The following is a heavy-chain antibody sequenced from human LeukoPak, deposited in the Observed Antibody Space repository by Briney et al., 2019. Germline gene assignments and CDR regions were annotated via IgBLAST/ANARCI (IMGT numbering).Heavy chain of an antibody. Sequence: SETLSLTCTVSGGSISSSGYYWDWIRQPPGKGLEWIGNIYYGGSTYHNPSLKSRVTISVDTSKNQFSLKLSSVTAADTAVYYCARARRRDYVWGSYRYYYFDYWGQGTLVTVSS. D-gene: IGHD3-16*02. CDR2: IYYGGST. V-gene: IGHV4-39*07. J-gene: IGHJ4*02. CDR1: GGSISSSGYY. CDR3: ARARRRDYVWGSYRYYYFDY.